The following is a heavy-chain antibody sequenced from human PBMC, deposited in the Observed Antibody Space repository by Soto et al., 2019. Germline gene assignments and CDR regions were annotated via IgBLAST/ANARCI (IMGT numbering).Heavy chain of an antibody. CDR3: ARDLGDIVATLPLYNWCDP. CDR1: GYTFTSYG. J-gene: IGHJ5*02. V-gene: IGHV1-18*01. D-gene: IGHD5-12*01. Sequence: QVQLVQSGAEVKKPGASVKVSCKASGYTFTSYGISWVRQAPGQGLERLGWSSAYNGNTNYAQKLQGRVTMTTHTDKHKDYTKTRSLQSDDTAVYCCARDLGDIVATLPLYNWCDPWGQGTLVTVSS. CDR2: SSAYNGNT.